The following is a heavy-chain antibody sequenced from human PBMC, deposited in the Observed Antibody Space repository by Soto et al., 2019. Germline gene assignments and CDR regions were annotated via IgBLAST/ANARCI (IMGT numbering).Heavy chain of an antibody. D-gene: IGHD3-22*01. CDR2: ISYDGNNK. Sequence: GGSLRLSXAASGFSLSNTGMHWVRQAPGKGLEWVAVISYDGNNKYYADSVKGRFTISRDNSKNTVYLEMNNLRAEDTAMYYCAKGGSGNYLTYYYYYGMDVWG. CDR1: GFSLSNTG. CDR3: AKGGSGNYLTYYYYYGMDV. J-gene: IGHJ6*01. V-gene: IGHV3-30*18.